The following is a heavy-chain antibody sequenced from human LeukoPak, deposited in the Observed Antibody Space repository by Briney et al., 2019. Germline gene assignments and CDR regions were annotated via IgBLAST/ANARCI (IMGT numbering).Heavy chain of an antibody. D-gene: IGHD1-1*01. V-gene: IGHV4-38-2*02. CDR2: IYHSGST. CDR3: ASRTASGEYFQH. Sequence: SETLSPTCTVSGYSISSGYYWGWIRQPPGKGLEWIGSIYHSGSTYYNPSLKSRVTISVDTSKNQFSLKLSSVTAADTAVYYCASRTASGEYFQHWGQGTLVTVSS. CDR1: GYSISSGYY. J-gene: IGHJ1*01.